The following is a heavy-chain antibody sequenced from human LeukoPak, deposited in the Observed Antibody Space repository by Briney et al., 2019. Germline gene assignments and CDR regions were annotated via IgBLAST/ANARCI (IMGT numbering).Heavy chain of an antibody. V-gene: IGHV4-34*01. CDR1: GGSFSGYY. Sequence: SETLSLTCAVYGGSFSGYYWSWIRQPPGKGLEWIGEINHSGSTNYNPSLKSRVTISVDTSKNQFSLKLSSVTAADTAVYYCARSRTYYYYYMDVWGKGTTVTISS. CDR3: ARSRTYYYYYMDV. J-gene: IGHJ6*03. CDR2: INHSGST.